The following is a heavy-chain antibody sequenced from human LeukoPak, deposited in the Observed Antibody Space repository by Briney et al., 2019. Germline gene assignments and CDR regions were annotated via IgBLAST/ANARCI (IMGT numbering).Heavy chain of an antibody. CDR1: GYTFTGSY. CDR2: INPDNGDT. Sequence: RASEKVSCKASGYTFTGSYMHWVRQAPGQGLEWMGWINPDNGDTNYAQNFQGRVTMTRDTSISTAYMEFNMLRSDDTAVYYCGVATRRFSPPDYWGQGTLGTVSS. V-gene: IGHV1-2*02. J-gene: IGHJ4*02. CDR3: GVATRRFSPPDY. D-gene: IGHD2-15*01.